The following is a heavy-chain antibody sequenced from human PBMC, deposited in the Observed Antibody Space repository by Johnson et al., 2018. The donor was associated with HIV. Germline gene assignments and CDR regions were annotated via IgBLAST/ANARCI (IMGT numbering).Heavy chain of an antibody. CDR2: ISYDGSNK. Sequence: QVQLVESGGGVVQPGRSLRLSCAASGFSFSNYAMHWVRQAPGKGLEWVAVISYDGSNKYYADSVRGRLTISRDNSKNTLSLQMNSLRAEDTAVYYCARDRSPRWRCRSNSCSSDAFDIWGQGTMVTVSS. J-gene: IGHJ3*02. D-gene: IGHD2-2*01. CDR3: ARDRSPRWRCRSNSCSSDAFDI. V-gene: IGHV3-30-3*01. CDR1: GFSFSNYA.